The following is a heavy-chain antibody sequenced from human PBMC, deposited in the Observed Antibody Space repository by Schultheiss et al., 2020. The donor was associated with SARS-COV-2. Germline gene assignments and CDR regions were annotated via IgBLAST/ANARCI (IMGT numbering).Heavy chain of an antibody. V-gene: IGHV3-23*01. J-gene: IGHJ4*02. CDR1: GFTFSSSA. D-gene: IGHD2-15*01. CDR3: ARDQWCGSTCYTDY. CDR2: ISGSGGST. Sequence: GGSLRLSCAASGFTFSSSAMSWVRQAPGKGLEWVSTISGSGGSTYYADSVKGRFTISRDNSKNTLYLQMNSLRAEDTAVYYCARDQWCGSTCYTDYWGQGTLVTVSS.